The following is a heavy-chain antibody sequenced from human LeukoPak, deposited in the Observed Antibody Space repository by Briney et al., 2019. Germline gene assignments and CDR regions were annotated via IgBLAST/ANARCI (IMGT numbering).Heavy chain of an antibody. J-gene: IGHJ3*02. V-gene: IGHV3-33*01. Sequence: PGGSLRLSCAASGFTFSSYGMHWVRQAPGKGLEWVAVIWYDGSNKYYADSVKGRFPISRDNSKNTLYLQMNSLRAEDTAVYYCASEPGDAFDIWGQGTMVTVSS. CDR3: ASEPGDAFDI. CDR2: IWYDGSNK. CDR1: GFTFSSYG.